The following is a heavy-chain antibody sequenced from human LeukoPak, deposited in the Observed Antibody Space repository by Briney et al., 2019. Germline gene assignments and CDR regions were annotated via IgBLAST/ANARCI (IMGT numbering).Heavy chain of an antibody. V-gene: IGHV3-30*02. J-gene: IGHJ4*02. CDR2: IRYDGSNK. D-gene: IGHD3-22*01. CDR1: GFTFSSYG. CDR3: AKGRNYYDSSGPFDY. Sequence: GGSLRLSCAASGFTFSSYGMHWVRQAPGKGLEWVAFIRYDGSNKYYADSVKGRFTISRDNSKSTLYLQMNSLRAEDTAVYYCAKGRNYYDSSGPFDYWGQGTLVTVSS.